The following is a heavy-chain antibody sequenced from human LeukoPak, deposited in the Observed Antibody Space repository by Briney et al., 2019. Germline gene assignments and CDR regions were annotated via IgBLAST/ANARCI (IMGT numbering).Heavy chain of an antibody. J-gene: IGHJ5*02. CDR2: INHSGST. CDR1: GGSFSGYY. D-gene: IGHD2-2*01. Sequence: NPSETLSLTCAVYGGSFSGYYWSWIRQPPGKGLEWIGEINHSGSTNYNPSLKSRVTISVDTSKNQFSLKLSSVTAADTAVYYCARGPVVVVPAAISVWFDPWGQGTLATVSS. V-gene: IGHV4-34*01. CDR3: ARGPVVVVPAAISVWFDP.